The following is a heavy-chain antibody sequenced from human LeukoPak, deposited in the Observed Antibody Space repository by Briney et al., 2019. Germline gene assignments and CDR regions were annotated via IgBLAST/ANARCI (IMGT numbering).Heavy chain of an antibody. V-gene: IGHV3-73*01. CDR1: GFTLSGFT. D-gene: IGHD3-22*01. J-gene: IGHJ3*02. CDR2: IKSKANSYAT. Sequence: GGSLRLSCAPSGFTLSGFTMHWVRQSSGGGREWVGRIKSKANSYATAYAASVKGRFAIYRDDSDNTAYLQMNSLNTGDTAVYYCTRHEDSSAYAFDIWGQGTMVTVSS. CDR3: TRHEDSSAYAFDI.